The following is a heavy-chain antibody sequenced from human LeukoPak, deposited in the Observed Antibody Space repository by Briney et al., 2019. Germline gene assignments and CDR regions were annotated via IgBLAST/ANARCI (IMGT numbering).Heavy chain of an antibody. CDR3: AKTSSGRGAFDY. D-gene: IGHD6-25*01. Sequence: QPGRSLRLSCAASGFTFSSYGMHWVRQAPGKGLEWVAVISYDGSNKYYADSVKGRLTISRDNSKNTLYLQMNSLRAEDTAVYYCAKTSSGRGAFDYWGQGTLVTVSS. CDR2: ISYDGSNK. J-gene: IGHJ4*02. CDR1: GFTFSSYG. V-gene: IGHV3-30*18.